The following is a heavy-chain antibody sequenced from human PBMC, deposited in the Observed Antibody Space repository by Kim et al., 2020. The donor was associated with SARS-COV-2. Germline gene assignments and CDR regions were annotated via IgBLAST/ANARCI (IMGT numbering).Heavy chain of an antibody. J-gene: IGHJ5*02. CDR1: GGSFSGYY. CDR3: ASVGLASRYYSSTPNWFHP. Sequence: SETLSLTCAVYGGSFSGYYWSWIRQPPGKGLEWIGEINHSGSTNYNPSLKSRVTISVDTSKNQFSLKLSSVTAADKAVYYCASVGLASRYYSSTPNWFHP. V-gene: IGHV4-34*01. D-gene: IGHD6-13*01. CDR2: INHSGST.